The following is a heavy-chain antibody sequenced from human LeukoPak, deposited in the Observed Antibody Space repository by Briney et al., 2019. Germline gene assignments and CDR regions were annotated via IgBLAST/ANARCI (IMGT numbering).Heavy chain of an antibody. D-gene: IGHD1-7*01. CDR2: INPNSGGT. Sequence: ASVKVSCKASGYTFTGYYIHWVRQAPGQGLEWMGRINPNSGGTNYAQKFQGRVTMTRSTSISTAYMELSSLRSEDTAVYYCARGANWNLGQNWFDPWGQGTLVTVSS. CDR3: ARGANWNLGQNWFDP. V-gene: IGHV1-2*06. CDR1: GYTFTGYY. J-gene: IGHJ5*02.